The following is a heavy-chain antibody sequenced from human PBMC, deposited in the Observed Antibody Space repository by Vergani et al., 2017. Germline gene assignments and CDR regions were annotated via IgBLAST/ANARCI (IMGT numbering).Heavy chain of an antibody. CDR2: IRPKTDGETT. V-gene: IGHV3-15*01. CDR1: GFTFSSAW. D-gene: IGHD6-19*01. Sequence: VQLVESGGGVVQPGRSLRLSCAASGFTFSSAWMSWVRQAPGKGLEWVARIRPKTDGETTDYAAPVKGRFTISRDDSKNTLYLQMNSLKTEDTAVYYCTTLDLIALSAMFDYWGRGTLVSVSS. J-gene: IGHJ4*02. CDR3: TTLDLIALSAMFDY.